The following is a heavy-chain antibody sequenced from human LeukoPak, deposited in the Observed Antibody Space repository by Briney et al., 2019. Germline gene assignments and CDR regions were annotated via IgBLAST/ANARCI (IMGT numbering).Heavy chain of an antibody. CDR1: GFTSSIYA. D-gene: IGHD5-12*01. J-gene: IGHJ4*02. CDR3: AKDMVATSFDY. V-gene: IGHV3-23*01. Sequence: GGSLRLSCAASGFTSSIYAMSSVRQAPETGLGWVSAISGSGGSTYYADSVKGRFTISRDNSKNTLYLQMNSLRAEDTAVYYCAKDMVATSFDYWGQGTLVTVSS. CDR2: ISGSGGST.